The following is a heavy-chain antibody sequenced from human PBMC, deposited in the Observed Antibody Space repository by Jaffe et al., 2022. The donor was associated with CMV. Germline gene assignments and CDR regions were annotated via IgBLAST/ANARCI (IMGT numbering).Heavy chain of an antibody. CDR2: IRSKAYGGTT. D-gene: IGHD2-21*02. Sequence: EVQLVESGGGLVQPGRSLRLSCTASGFTFGDYAMSWVRQAPGKGLEWVGFIRSKAYGGTTEYAASVKGRFTISRDDSKSIAYLQMNSLKTEDTAVYYCTRDDSWGKGTTVTVSS. V-gene: IGHV3-49*04. CDR1: GFTFGDYA. CDR3: TRDDS. J-gene: IGHJ6*04.